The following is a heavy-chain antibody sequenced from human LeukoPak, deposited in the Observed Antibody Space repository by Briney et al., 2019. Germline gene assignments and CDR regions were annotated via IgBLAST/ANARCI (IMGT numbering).Heavy chain of an antibody. CDR2: IIAILDIT. D-gene: IGHD4-17*01. CDR3: ARDLFAGDYGTDAFDH. V-gene: IGHV1-69*04. CDR1: GGTFSSYA. J-gene: IGHJ4*02. Sequence: ASVKVSCKASGGTFSSYAISWVRQAPGQGLEWMGRIIAILDITNYAQKSQGRVTITAEKSTSTAYMELSSLKSEDTAVYYCARDLFAGDYGTDAFDHWGQGTLVTVSS.